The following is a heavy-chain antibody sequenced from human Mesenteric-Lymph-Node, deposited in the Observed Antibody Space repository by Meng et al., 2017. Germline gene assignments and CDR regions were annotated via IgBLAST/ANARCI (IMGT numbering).Heavy chain of an antibody. D-gene: IGHD3-10*01. CDR1: GFTFSDYY. CDR2: ISSSGSTI. J-gene: IGHJ4*02. V-gene: IGHV3-11*01. Sequence: GESLKISCAASGFTFSDYYMSWIRQAPGKGLEWVSYISSSGSTIYYADSVKGRFTISRDNAKNSLYLQMNSLRAEDTAVYYCARDYYGSGSYSFDYWGQGTLVTVSS. CDR3: ARDYYGSGSYSFDY.